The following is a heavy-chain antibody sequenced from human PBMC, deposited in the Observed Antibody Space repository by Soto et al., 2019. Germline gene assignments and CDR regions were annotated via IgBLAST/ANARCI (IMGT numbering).Heavy chain of an antibody. Sequence: QVQLVESGGGVVQPGRSLRLSCAASGFTFSSYAMHWVRQAPGKGLEWVAVTSYDGRNKYYADSVKGRFTISRDNSKNTLYPHMNGLRAEDTAVYYCARASDIVVAGMDVWGQGTTVTVSS. CDR2: TSYDGRNK. D-gene: IGHD2-15*01. CDR3: ARASDIVVAGMDV. V-gene: IGHV3-30*04. J-gene: IGHJ6*02. CDR1: GFTFSSYA.